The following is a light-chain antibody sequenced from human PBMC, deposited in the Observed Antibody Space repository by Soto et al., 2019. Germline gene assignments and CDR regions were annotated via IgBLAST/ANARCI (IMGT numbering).Light chain of an antibody. V-gene: IGKV3-11*01. Sequence: EVVVTQPPVTLVLSPGERATLPARTSQSVDIYVAWYQQKPGQAPRLLIYDASNRAPGIPARFSGSGSGTDFTLTISSLEPEDFAVYYCQQRKYWPPLTFGGGTKVEIK. CDR3: QQRKYWPPLT. CDR2: DAS. J-gene: IGKJ4*01. CDR1: QSVDIY.